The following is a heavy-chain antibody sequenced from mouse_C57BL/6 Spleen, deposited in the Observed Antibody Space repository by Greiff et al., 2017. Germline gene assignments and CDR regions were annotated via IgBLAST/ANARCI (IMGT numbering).Heavy chain of an antibody. Sequence: VKLQQPGAELVMPGASVKLSCKASGYTFTSYWMHWVKQRPGQGLEWIGEIDPSDSSTTYNQKFKGKAKLTVDKSSGTAYMQLSSLTSADSAVYYCARRGDYDIDAMDYWGQGTSVTVSS. CDR1: GYTFTSYW. J-gene: IGHJ4*01. CDR2: IDPSDSST. D-gene: IGHD2-4*01. CDR3: ARRGDYDIDAMDY. V-gene: IGHV1-69*01.